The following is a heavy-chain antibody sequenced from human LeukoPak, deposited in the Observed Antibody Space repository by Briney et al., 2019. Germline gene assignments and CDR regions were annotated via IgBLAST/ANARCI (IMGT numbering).Heavy chain of an antibody. CDR1: GGSFSGYY. CDR2: INHSGST. CDR3: ARGRITIFGVPLSEFDP. V-gene: IGHV4-34*01. D-gene: IGHD3-3*01. J-gene: IGHJ5*02. Sequence: SETLSLTCAVYGGSFSGYYWSWIRQPPGKGLEWIGEINHSGSTNYNPSLKSRVTISVDTSKNQFSLKLSSVTAADTAVYYCARGRITIFGVPLSEFDPWGQGTLVTVSS.